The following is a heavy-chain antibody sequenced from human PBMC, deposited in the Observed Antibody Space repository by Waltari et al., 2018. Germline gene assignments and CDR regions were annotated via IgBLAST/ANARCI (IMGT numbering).Heavy chain of an antibody. V-gene: IGHV4-4*02. CDR1: GGSISSSNW. Sequence: QVQLQESGPGLVKPSGTLSLTCAVSGGSISSSNWWSWVRQPPGKGLEWIGEIEHRGSTNYNPSLKSRGTISVDKSKNQFSLKLSSVTAADTAVYYCASGIYNFDYWGQGTLVTVSS. CDR2: IEHRGST. CDR3: ASGIYNFDY. J-gene: IGHJ4*02. D-gene: IGHD5-12*01.